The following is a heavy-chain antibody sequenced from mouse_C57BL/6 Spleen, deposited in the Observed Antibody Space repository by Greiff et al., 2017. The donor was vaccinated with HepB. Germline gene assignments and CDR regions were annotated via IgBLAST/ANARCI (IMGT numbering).Heavy chain of an antibody. CDR2: IDPENGDT. D-gene: IGHD1-1*01. V-gene: IGHV14-4*01. CDR3: TSITTVVATGYYYAMDY. J-gene: IGHJ4*01. CDR1: GFNIKDDY. Sequence: VQLQQSGAELVRPGASVKLSCTASGFNIKDDYMHWVKQRPEQGLEWIGWIDPENGDTEYASKFQGKATITADKSSNTAYLQLSSLTSEDTAVYYCTSITTVVATGYYYAMDYWGQGTSVTVSS.